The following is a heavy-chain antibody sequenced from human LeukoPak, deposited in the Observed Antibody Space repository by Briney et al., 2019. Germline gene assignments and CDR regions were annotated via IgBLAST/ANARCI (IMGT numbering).Heavy chain of an antibody. CDR1: GFTFSSYS. Sequence: NPGGSLRLSCAASGFTFSSYSMNWVRQAPGKGLEWVSSISSSSSYIYYADSVKGRFTISRDNAKNSLYLQMNSLRAEDTAVYYCAKGGYYAPYDAFDIWGQGTMVTVSS. D-gene: IGHD1-26*01. J-gene: IGHJ3*02. CDR2: ISSSSSYI. V-gene: IGHV3-21*01. CDR3: AKGGYYAPYDAFDI.